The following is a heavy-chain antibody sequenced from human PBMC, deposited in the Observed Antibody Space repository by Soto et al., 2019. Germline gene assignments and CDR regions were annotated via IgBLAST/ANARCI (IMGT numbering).Heavy chain of an antibody. Sequence: EVQLVESGGGLVKPGGSLRLSCAASGFTFSSYSMNWVRQAPGKGLEWVSSISSSSSTIYYADSVKGRFTISRDNAKNSLYLQMNSLRDEDTAVYYCARVRSGSYYYYGMDVWGQGTTVTVSS. CDR3: ARVRSGSYYYYGMDV. V-gene: IGHV3-21*01. J-gene: IGHJ6*02. CDR1: GFTFSSYS. CDR2: ISSSSSTI. D-gene: IGHD3-10*01.